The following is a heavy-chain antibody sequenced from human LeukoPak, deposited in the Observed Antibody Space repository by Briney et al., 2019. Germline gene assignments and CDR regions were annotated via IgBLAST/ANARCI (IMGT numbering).Heavy chain of an antibody. V-gene: IGHV3-23*01. J-gene: IGHJ3*01. CDR3: AGDPPRSGFAFQV. CDR1: GFTFSSTS. D-gene: IGHD3-22*01. Sequence: PGGSLRLSCAASGFTFSSTSMSWVRQAPGKGLEWVAVTVGGGDGTYYADSVKGRFTISRDNSNNTLYLQMNSLRAEDTALYYCAGDPPRSGFAFQVWGQGTMVTVS. CDR2: TVGGGDGT.